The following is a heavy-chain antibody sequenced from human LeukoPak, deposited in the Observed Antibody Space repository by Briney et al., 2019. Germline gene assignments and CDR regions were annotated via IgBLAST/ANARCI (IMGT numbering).Heavy chain of an antibody. CDR1: GITVSTNY. Sequence: GGSLRLSCAASGITVSTNYMSWVRQAPGKGLEWVSIIYSGGATFYADSVTGRFTISRENSKNTLWLQMNSLRAEDTAVYYCARLHYDVSTGPFDYWGQGTLVTVSS. CDR2: IYSGGAT. J-gene: IGHJ4*02. D-gene: IGHD3-9*01. CDR3: ARLHYDVSTGPFDY. V-gene: IGHV3-66*04.